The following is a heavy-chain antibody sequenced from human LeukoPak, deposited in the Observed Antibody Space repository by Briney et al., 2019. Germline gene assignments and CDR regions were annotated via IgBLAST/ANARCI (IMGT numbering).Heavy chain of an antibody. CDR3: AKDGGLWVSAHWGDS. CDR1: GFTFSSYA. J-gene: IGHJ4*02. Sequence: GGSLRLSCAASGFTFSSYAVSWVRQAPGKGLEWVSAISGSGNSTFYANSVKGRFTISRDISKNTLFLQMNSLRAEDTAVYYCAKDGGLWVSAHWGDSWGRGTLVTVSS. V-gene: IGHV3-23*01. CDR2: ISGSGNST. D-gene: IGHD7-27*01.